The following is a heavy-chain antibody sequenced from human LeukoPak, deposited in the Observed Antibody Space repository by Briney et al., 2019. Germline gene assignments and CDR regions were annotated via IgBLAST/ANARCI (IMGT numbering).Heavy chain of an antibody. J-gene: IGHJ3*02. CDR1: GFTFSSYD. V-gene: IGHV3-23*01. Sequence: GGSLRLSCAASGFTFSSYDMTWVRQAPGRGLEWVSSIRDSGGSTDYADSVKGRFTISRDNSKNMLFLQMSSLRAEDTAVYYCAKMVGLGAFDIWGQGTMVTVSS. D-gene: IGHD1-26*01. CDR3: AKMVGLGAFDI. CDR2: IRDSGGST.